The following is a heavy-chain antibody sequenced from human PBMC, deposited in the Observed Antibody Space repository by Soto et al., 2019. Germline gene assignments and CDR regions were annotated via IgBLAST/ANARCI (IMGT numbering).Heavy chain of an antibody. J-gene: IGHJ4*02. CDR3: ARDHRWGYEYGDYGDS. V-gene: IGHV3-20*04. CDR2: INRHGDST. D-gene: IGHD4-17*01. Sequence: EVYLVESGGGVVRPGGSLRLSCAASGFGFDEYGMSWVRKGPGKGLEWVSGINRHGDSTGYADSVKGRFTISRDNAKNSLYLEMNGLRAEDTAFYYCARDHRWGYEYGDYGDSWGQGTLVTVSS. CDR1: GFGFDEYG.